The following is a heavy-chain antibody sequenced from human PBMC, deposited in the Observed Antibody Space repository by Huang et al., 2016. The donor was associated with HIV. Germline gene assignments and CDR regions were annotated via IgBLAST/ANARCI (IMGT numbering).Heavy chain of an antibody. Sequence: QVQLVQSGAEVEKPGASVNLSCKASGFNFLTYALHWVRQAPGQRLEWSVWINGDGLTKYSQKFQGRVTITRDRSASTVYVDFKSLTYEDTAVYYCARDKEAGTPFFDPWGQGTLVTVSS. CDR3: ARDKEAGTPFFDP. V-gene: IGHV1-3*01. CDR2: INGDGLT. J-gene: IGHJ5*02. CDR1: GFNFLTYA. D-gene: IGHD6-19*01.